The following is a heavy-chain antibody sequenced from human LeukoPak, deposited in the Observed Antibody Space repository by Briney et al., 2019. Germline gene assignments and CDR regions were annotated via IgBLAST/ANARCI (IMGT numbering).Heavy chain of an antibody. CDR1: GGSISSSSYY. Sequence: PSETLSLTCTGSGGSISSSSYYWGGIRQPPGKGLEWIGSVYYSGSTYYNPSLKSRVTIPVDTSKNQFSLKLSSVTAADTAVYYCARHIRGIVGALYGMDVWGQGTTVTVSS. CDR3: ARHIRGIVGALYGMDV. D-gene: IGHD1-26*01. CDR2: VYYSGST. J-gene: IGHJ6*02. V-gene: IGHV4-39*01.